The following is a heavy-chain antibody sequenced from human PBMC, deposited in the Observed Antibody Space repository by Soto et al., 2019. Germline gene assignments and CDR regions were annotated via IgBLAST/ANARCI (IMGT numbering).Heavy chain of an antibody. CDR1: GGTFSSYA. J-gene: IGHJ6*02. CDR3: ARDSGGTTVAFGMDV. Sequence: QVQLVQSGAEVKKPGSSVKVSCKASGGTFSSYAISWVRQAPGQGLGWMGGVIPIFGPATYVQKFQGRVTLTAAESTSTAYMELSSLRSEDTAVYYCARDSGGTTVAFGMDVWGQGTTVTVSS. D-gene: IGHD4-17*01. CDR2: VIPIFGPA. V-gene: IGHV1-69*01.